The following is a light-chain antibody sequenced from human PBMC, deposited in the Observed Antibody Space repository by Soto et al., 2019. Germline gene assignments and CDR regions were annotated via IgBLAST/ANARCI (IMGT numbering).Light chain of an antibody. J-gene: IGLJ3*02. V-gene: IGLV1-44*01. CDR1: SSNIGRYS. CDR2: SDD. CDR3: AAWDDNLNGPL. Sequence: QSVLTQPPSVSGAPGQRVTISCTGSSSNIGRYSVNWYQHFPGTAPKILIYSDDERPSGVPDRFSGSKSGTSASLAISGLQSEDEAEYYCAAWDDNLNGPLFGGGTKVTVL.